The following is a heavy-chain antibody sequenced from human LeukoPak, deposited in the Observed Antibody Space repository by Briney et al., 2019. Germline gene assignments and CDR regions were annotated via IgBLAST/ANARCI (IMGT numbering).Heavy chain of an antibody. D-gene: IGHD2-15*01. Sequence: GGSLRLSCAASRFTFSNYVMHWVRQAPGKGLEWVAVISYDGSDKYYADSVKGRFTISRDNSKNTLYLQMNSLRAEDTAVYYCARVYCSGGICHFDYWGQGTLVTVSS. V-gene: IGHV3-30*03. J-gene: IGHJ4*02. CDR1: RFTFSNYV. CDR2: ISYDGSDK. CDR3: ARVYCSGGICHFDY.